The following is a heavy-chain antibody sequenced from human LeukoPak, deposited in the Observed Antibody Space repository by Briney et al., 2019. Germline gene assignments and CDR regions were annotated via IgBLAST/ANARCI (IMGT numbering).Heavy chain of an antibody. CDR3: ARDLHPSYDFWSGYLAPYYYYYGMDV. V-gene: IGHV3-30-3*01. Sequence: GGSLRLSCAASGFTFSSYAMHWVRQAPGKGLEWVAVISHDGSNKYYADSVKGRFTISRDNSKNTLYLQMNSLRAEDTAVYYCARDLHPSYDFWSGYLAPYYYYYGMDVWGQGTTVTVSS. CDR2: ISHDGSNK. CDR1: GFTFSSYA. J-gene: IGHJ6*02. D-gene: IGHD3-3*01.